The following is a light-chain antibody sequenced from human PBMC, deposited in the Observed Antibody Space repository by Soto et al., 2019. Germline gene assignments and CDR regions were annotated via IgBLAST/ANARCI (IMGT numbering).Light chain of an antibody. CDR2: DAT. CDR1: SSY. Sequence: QSALTQPRSVSGSPGQSVTISCSGTSSYVSWYQQHPGRAPKLIISDATERPSGVPDRFYGSKSGSTAPLTISGLQADDEADYYCSSSVRPYIVLFGGGTQLTVL. V-gene: IGLV2-11*01. CDR3: SSSVRPYIVL. J-gene: IGLJ2*01.